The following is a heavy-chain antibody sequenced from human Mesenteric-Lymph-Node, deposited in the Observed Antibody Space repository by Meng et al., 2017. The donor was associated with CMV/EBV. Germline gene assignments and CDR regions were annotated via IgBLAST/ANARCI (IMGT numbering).Heavy chain of an antibody. CDR3: AKDLRVPWGIAGDY. V-gene: IGHV3-23*01. D-gene: IGHD6-13*01. J-gene: IGHJ4*02. Sequence: ASGFTFSSYAMSWVRQAPGKGLEWVSGISGSGDSTFYADSVKGRFTISRDNAKNTLYLQMSTLRAEDTAIYYCAKDLRVPWGIAGDYWGQGTLVTVSS. CDR2: ISGSGDST. CDR1: GFTFSSYA.